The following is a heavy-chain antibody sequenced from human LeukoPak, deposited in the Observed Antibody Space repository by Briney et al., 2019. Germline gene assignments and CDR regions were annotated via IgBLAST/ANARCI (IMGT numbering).Heavy chain of an antibody. J-gene: IGHJ4*02. CDR2: IYYSGST. CDR3: ARFSSSWIFDY. CDR1: GGSISSGDYY. Sequence: SETLSLTCTVSGGSISSGDYYWSWIRQPPGKGLEWIGYIYYSGSTHYNPSLKSRVTISVDTSKNQFSLKLSSVTAADTAVYYCARFSSSWIFDYWGQGTLVTVSS. V-gene: IGHV4-30-4*01. D-gene: IGHD6-13*01.